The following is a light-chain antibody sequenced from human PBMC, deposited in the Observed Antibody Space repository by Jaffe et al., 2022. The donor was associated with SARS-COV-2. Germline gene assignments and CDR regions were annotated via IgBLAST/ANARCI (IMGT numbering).Light chain of an antibody. J-gene: IGLJ3*02. CDR2: DVS. Sequence: SYELTQPPSVSVAPGHTARITCGNNNIGTKSVHWYQQRPGQAPVLVVYDVSDRPSGIPERFSGSKSGNTAILTISRVEAGDEADYFCQVWDSDSWVFGGGTELTVL. V-gene: IGLV3-21*02. CDR3: QVWDSDSWV. CDR1: NIGTKS.